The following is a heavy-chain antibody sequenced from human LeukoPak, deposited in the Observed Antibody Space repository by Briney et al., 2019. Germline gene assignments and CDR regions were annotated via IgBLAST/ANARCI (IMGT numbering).Heavy chain of an antibody. J-gene: IGHJ3*02. Sequence: GGSLRLSCAASGFTFSNYAMSWVRQAPGKGLEWVSAISGSGGSTYYADSVKGRFTIFRDNSKNTLYLQMNSLRAEDTAVYYCAKGGRIVVAPDAFDIWGQGTMVTVSS. CDR2: ISGSGGST. V-gene: IGHV3-23*01. CDR3: AKGGRIVVAPDAFDI. CDR1: GFTFSNYA. D-gene: IGHD3-22*01.